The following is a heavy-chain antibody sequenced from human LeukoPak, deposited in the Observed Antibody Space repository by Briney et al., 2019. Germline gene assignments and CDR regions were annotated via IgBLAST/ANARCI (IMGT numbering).Heavy chain of an antibody. CDR1: GGSIRSHY. CDR2: ISYRGST. CDR3: ARRDQYYYYMDV. Sequence: SETLSLTCSVSGGSIRSHYWSWVRQPPGKGLEWIGFISYRGSTNYNPSLTGRVTLSVDTSKNQFSLQLTSVTAADTAVYYCARRDQYYYYMDVWGRGTTVTVSS. J-gene: IGHJ6*03. V-gene: IGHV4-59*11.